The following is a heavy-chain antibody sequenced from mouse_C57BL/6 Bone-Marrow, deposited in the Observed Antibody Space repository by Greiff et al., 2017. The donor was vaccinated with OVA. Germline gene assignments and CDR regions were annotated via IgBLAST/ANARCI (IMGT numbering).Heavy chain of an antibody. CDR1: GYTFTSYW. J-gene: IGHJ3*01. D-gene: IGHD1-1*01. CDR2: IDPSDSYT. V-gene: IGHV1-69*01. CDR3: AREYYGSSDWFAY. Sequence: QVQLQQPGAELVMPCASVKLSCKASGYTFTSYWMHWVKQRPGQGLEWIGEIDPSDSYTNYNQKFKGKSTLTVDKSSSTAYMQLSSLTSEDSAVYYCAREYYGSSDWFAYWGQGTLVTVSA.